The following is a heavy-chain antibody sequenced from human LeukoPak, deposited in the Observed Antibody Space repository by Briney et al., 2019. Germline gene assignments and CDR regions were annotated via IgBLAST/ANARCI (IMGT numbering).Heavy chain of an antibody. CDR2: IDSFSSTI. CDR1: GFTFSTYS. J-gene: IGHJ4*02. V-gene: IGHV3-48*01. D-gene: IGHD3-22*01. Sequence: GGSLRLSCAASGFTFSTYSMNWVRQAPGKGLEWVSYIDSFSSTIYYTDSVKGRFTISRDNAKNSLYLQMNSLRAEDTAVYYCARVGYDSSGYPLLFDYWGQGTLVTVSS. CDR3: ARVGYDSSGYPLLFDY.